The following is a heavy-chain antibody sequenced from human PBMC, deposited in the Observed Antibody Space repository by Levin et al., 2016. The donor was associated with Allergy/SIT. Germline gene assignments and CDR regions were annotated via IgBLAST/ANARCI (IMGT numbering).Heavy chain of an antibody. CDR2: IIPILDMA. J-gene: IGHJ4*02. D-gene: IGHD6-19*01. CDR3: ALGPVAGIFDY. Sequence: WVRQAPGQGLEWMGRIIPILDMATYAQKFQGRVTLTADKSTSTAYMEVSSLTSEDTAVYYCALGPVAGIFDYWGQGSLVTVSS. V-gene: IGHV1-69*02.